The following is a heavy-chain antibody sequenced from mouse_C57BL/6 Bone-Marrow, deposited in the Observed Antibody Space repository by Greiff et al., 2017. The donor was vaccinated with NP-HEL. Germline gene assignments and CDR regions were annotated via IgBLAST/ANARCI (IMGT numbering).Heavy chain of an antibody. V-gene: IGHV8-12*01. CDR3: ARSFYYYGSSFYFGY. D-gene: IGHD1-1*01. CDR1: GFSLSTSGMG. J-gene: IGHJ2*01. CDR2: IYWDDDK. Sequence: QVTLKESGPGILQSSQTLSLTCSFSGFSLSTSGMGVSWIRQPSGKGLEWLAHIYWDDDKRYNPSLKSRLTISKDTSRNQVFLKITSVDTADTATYYCARSFYYYGSSFYFGYWGQGTTLTVSS.